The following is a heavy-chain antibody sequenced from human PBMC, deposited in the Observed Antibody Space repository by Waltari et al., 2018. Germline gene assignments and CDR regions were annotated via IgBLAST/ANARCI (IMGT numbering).Heavy chain of an antibody. D-gene: IGHD2-8*01. V-gene: IGHV1-69*01. CDR2: IIPIFGTT. CDR1: GGDLSSYV. Sequence: QVQLVQSGAEVKKPGSSVKVSCKASGGDLSSYVVNWVRQAPGQGLEWMGEIIPIFGTTHTAEMFQGRLTITADDSTSTVYMELSSLRREDTAVYYCARSGNSAGLSLVYWGQGTLVTVSS. CDR3: ARSGNSAGLSLVY. J-gene: IGHJ4*02.